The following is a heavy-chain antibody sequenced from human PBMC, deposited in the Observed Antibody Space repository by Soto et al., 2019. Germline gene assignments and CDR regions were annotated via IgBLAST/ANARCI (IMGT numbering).Heavy chain of an antibody. V-gene: IGHV4-4*07. D-gene: IGHD1-7*01. CDR3: ASESWENWSYEAY. CDR2: ISATVKN. CDR1: GGSITDYS. Sequence: QVQLQESGPGRVKPSETLSLTCSVSGGSITDYSWNWIRQSAGKGLEWIGRISATVKNQVNPSLQSRVTMSLHTSKNQISLKLTSVTAADMAVYCCASESWENWSYEAYWRQGTLVTCSS. J-gene: IGHJ4*02.